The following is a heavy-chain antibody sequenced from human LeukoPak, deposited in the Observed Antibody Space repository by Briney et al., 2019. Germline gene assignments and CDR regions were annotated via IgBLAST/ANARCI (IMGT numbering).Heavy chain of an antibody. CDR3: AKDGYCSGGSCYANFFDR. CDR1: GFSFLHYG. Sequence: GRSLRLSCAASGFSFLHYGMHWVRQAPGKGLEWVAFISSDRSKEYYADSVKGRFTISRDNSKNTLYLHVNSPRAEDTAVFFCAKDGYCSGGSCYANFFDRWGQGTLVTVSS. D-gene: IGHD2-15*01. CDR2: ISSDRSKE. J-gene: IGHJ4*02. V-gene: IGHV3-30*18.